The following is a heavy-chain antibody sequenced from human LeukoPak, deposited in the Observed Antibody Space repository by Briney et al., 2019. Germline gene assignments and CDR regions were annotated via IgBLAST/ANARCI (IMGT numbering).Heavy chain of an antibody. Sequence: ASVKVSCKASNYTFNSHGISWVRQAPGQGLEWMGWISAYNGNTNYAQKLQGRVTMTTDTSTSTAYMEMRSLRSDDTAVYYCARDIAVAAIIPPYFDYWGQGTLVTVSS. J-gene: IGHJ4*02. CDR2: ISAYNGNT. D-gene: IGHD6-19*01. CDR1: NYTFNSHG. V-gene: IGHV1-18*01. CDR3: ARDIAVAAIIPPYFDY.